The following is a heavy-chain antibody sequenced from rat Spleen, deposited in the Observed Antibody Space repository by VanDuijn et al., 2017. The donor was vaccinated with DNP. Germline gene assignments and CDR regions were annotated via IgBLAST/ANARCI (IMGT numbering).Heavy chain of an antibody. CDR1: GFTFSSYW. CDR2: INTDGGGT. V-gene: IGHV5-58*01. CDR3: ARDDYGSYGAMDA. D-gene: IGHD1-3*01. Sequence: EVQLVETGGGLVQPGRSLKLSCVASGFTFSSYWMYWIRQTPGKGLEWVASINTDGGGTYYPDSVKGRFTISRDNAKSTLYRQMDSLRSEETDTYYCARDDYGSYGAMDAWGQGTSVTVSS. J-gene: IGHJ4*01.